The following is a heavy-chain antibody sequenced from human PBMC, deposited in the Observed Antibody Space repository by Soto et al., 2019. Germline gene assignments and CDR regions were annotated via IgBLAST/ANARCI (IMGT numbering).Heavy chain of an antibody. CDR1: GPYLRHTC. J-gene: IGHJ4*01. Sequence: RGFLRLSCPSSGPYLRHTCIHWLRRVPGKGLLWVSRINSDGTSIIYADFVKGRFTLSRDNAKNTVYLQMRSLRVEDTAVHCWPKDCSKKISAWSHGT. CDR2: INSDGTSI. V-gene: IGHV3-74*01. CDR3: PKDCSKKISA. D-gene: IGHD2-21*01.